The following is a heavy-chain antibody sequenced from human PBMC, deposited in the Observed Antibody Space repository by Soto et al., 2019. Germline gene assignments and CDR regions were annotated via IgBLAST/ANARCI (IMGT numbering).Heavy chain of an antibody. J-gene: IGHJ4*02. CDR1: GYTFTSYG. CDR2: ISAYNGNT. V-gene: IGHV1-18*01. CDR3: ARDYDFWSGYYDY. D-gene: IGHD3-3*01. Sequence: QVQLVQSGAEVKKPGASVKVSCKASGYTFTSYGISWVRQAPGQGLEWLGWISAYNGNTNYAQKLQGRVTMTKDTSPSTADMELRRLRSDDTAVYYCARDYDFWSGYYDYWGQGTLVTVSS.